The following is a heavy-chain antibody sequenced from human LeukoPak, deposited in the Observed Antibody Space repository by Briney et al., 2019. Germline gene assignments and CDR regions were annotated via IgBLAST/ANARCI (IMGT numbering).Heavy chain of an antibody. J-gene: IGHJ4*02. CDR1: GFTFSSYG. CDR3: AKGPGDYGDYFPHY. CDR2: ISGSGGST. D-gene: IGHD4-17*01. Sequence: GGSLRLSCAASGFTFSSYGMHWVRQAPGKGLEWVSAISGSGGSTYYADSVKGRFTISRDNSKNTLYLQMNSLRAEDTAVYYCAKGPGDYGDYFPHYWGQGTLVTVSS. V-gene: IGHV3-23*01.